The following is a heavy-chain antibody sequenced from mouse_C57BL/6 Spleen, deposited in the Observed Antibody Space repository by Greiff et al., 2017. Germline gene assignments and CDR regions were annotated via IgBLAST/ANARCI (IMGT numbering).Heavy chain of an antibody. CDR2: IYPSDSET. CDR1: GYTFTSYW. CDR3: ARPSYYSNTKYFDV. J-gene: IGHJ1*03. V-gene: IGHV1-61*01. D-gene: IGHD2-5*01. Sequence: VQLQQSGAELVRPGSSVKLSCKASGYTFTSYWMDWVKQRPGQGLEWIGNIYPSDSETHYNQKFKDKATLTVDKSSSTAYMQLSSLTSEDSAVYYCARPSYYSNTKYFDVWGTGTTVTVSS.